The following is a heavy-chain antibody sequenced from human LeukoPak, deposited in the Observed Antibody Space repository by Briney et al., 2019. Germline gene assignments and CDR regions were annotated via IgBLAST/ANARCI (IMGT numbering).Heavy chain of an antibody. J-gene: IGHJ4*02. D-gene: IGHD5/OR15-5a*01. CDR1: GYTFIGYY. V-gene: IGHV1-2*02. CDR2: INPTSGGT. Sequence: GASVKVSCKASGYTFIGYYLHWVRQAPGQGLEWMGWINPTSGGTNYAQKFQDRVTMTRDTSINTAYMELSRLTSDDTAVYYCARLVGLSTTASYRGQGTLVIVSS. CDR3: ARLVGLSTTASY.